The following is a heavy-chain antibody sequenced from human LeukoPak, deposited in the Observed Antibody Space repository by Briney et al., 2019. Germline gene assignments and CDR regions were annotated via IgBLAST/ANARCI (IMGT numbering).Heavy chain of an antibody. Sequence: SETLSLTCTVSGGSISSYYWSWIRQPPGKGLEWIGYIYYSGSTNYNPPLKSRVTISVDTSKNQFSLKLSSVTAADTAVYYCARGSHGSSGYSYYYYYMDVWGKGTTVTVSS. V-gene: IGHV4-59*01. CDR1: GGSISSYY. CDR2: IYYSGST. D-gene: IGHD3-22*01. CDR3: ARGSHGSSGYSYYYYYMDV. J-gene: IGHJ6*03.